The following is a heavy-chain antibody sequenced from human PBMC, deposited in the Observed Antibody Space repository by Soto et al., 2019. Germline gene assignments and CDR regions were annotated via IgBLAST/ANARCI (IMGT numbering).Heavy chain of an antibody. J-gene: IGHJ6*03. Sequence: QVQLVQSGAEVKKPGASVRVSCKTSGYTFTGYYMHWVRQAPGQGLEWMGWINPNRGSKSYAQNFQEGVTMTRDTSSSTVYMELGRLRPDDTAVYYCARGSIVERALYYSHMDVWGKGTTVTVSS. V-gene: IGHV1-2*02. CDR1: GYTFTGYY. CDR2: INPNRGSK. CDR3: ARGSIVERALYYSHMDV. D-gene: IGHD2-15*01.